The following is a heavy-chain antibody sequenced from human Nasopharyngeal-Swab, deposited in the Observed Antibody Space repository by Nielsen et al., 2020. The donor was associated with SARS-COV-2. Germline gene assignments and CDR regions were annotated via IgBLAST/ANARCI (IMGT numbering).Heavy chain of an antibody. CDR3: ARRGYGGSGSYYFYYYMDV. D-gene: IGHD4-23*01. CDR2: ISYDGGNK. Sequence: GGSLRLSCAASGFTFSSYAMHWVRQAPGKGLERVAVISYDGGNKYYADSVKGRFTISRDNSKNTLYLQMNSLRAEDTAVYYCARRGYGGSGSYYFYYYMDVWGKGTTVIVSS. J-gene: IGHJ6*03. CDR1: GFTFSSYA. V-gene: IGHV3-30-3*01.